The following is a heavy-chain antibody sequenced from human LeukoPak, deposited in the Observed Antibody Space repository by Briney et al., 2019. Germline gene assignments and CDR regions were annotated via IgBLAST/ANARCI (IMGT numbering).Heavy chain of an antibody. J-gene: IGHJ6*03. Sequence: GGSLRLSCAASGFTFSSYGMHWVRQAPGKGLEWVAVISYDGSNKYYADSVKGRFTISRDNAKNSLYLQMNSLRAEDTAVYYCARGAPVVRGVMSSYYYYYMDVWGKGTTVTISS. CDR3: ARGAPVVRGVMSSYYYYYMDV. CDR2: ISYDGSNK. V-gene: IGHV3-30*03. CDR1: GFTFSSYG. D-gene: IGHD3-10*01.